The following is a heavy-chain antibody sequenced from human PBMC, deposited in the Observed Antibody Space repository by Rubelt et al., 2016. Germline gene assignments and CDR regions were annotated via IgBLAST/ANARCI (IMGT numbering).Heavy chain of an antibody. CDR3: ARDWVGARGGGAFDI. CDR2: INPNSGGT. D-gene: IGHD1-26*01. V-gene: IGHV1-2*04. Sequence: WMGWINPNSGGTNYAQKFQGWVTMTRDTSISTAYMELSSLRSEDTAVYYCARDWVGARGGGAFDIWGQGTMVTVSS. J-gene: IGHJ3*02.